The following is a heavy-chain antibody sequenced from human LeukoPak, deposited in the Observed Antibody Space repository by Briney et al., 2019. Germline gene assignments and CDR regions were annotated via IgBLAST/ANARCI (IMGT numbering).Heavy chain of an antibody. CDR1: GFTFSSYS. V-gene: IGHV3-48*01. D-gene: IGHD5-18*01. J-gene: IGHJ4*02. CDR2: ISSISGTI. Sequence: PGGSLRLSCAASGFTFSSYSMNWVRQAPGKGLEWVSYISSISGTINYADSVKGRFTISGDNARNSLFLQMNSLRAEDTAVYCCARDHNYAFDYWGQGTLVTVSS. CDR3: ARDHNYAFDY.